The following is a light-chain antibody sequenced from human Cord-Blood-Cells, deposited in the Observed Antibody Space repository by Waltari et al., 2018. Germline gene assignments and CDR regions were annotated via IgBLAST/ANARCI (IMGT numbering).Light chain of an antibody. CDR3: SSYAGSNNWV. V-gene: IGLV2-8*01. CDR1: SSDVGGYNY. Sequence: QSALTQPPSASGSPGQSVTISCTGTSSDVGGYNYVSWYQQHPGKAPKLMIYEVSKRPSGVPGRFSGYKSGNTASLTVSGLQAEDEADYYCSSYAGSNNWVFGGGTKLTVL. J-gene: IGLJ3*02. CDR2: EVS.